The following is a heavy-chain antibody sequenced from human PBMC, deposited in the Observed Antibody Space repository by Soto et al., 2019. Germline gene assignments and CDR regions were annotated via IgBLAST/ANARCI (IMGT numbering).Heavy chain of an antibody. CDR3: VSGYGCSGGSRDPLDY. CDR2: ISAYNGNT. CDR1: GYTFTSYG. Sequence: ASGKVSCKASGYTFTSYGISWVRQAPGQGIEWMGWISAYNGNTNYAQKLQGRVTMTTDTSTSTAYMELRSLRSDDTAVYYCVSGYGCSGGSRDPLDYWGQGTLVTVSA. J-gene: IGHJ4*02. D-gene: IGHD2-15*01. V-gene: IGHV1-18*01.